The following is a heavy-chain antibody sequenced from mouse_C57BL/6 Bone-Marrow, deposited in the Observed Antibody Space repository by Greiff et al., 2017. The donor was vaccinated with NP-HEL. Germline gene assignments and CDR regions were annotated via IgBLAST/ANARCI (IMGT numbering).Heavy chain of an antibody. CDR1: GYAFTNYL. D-gene: IGHD1-1*01. V-gene: IGHV1-54*01. CDR2: INPGSGGT. Sequence: VKLMESGAELVRPGTSVKVSCKASGYAFTNYLIEWVKQRPGQGLEWIGVINPGSGGTNYNEKFKGKATLTADKSSSTAYMQLSSLTSEDSAVYFCARRGGSHWFAYWGQGTLVTVSA. J-gene: IGHJ3*01. CDR3: ARRGGSHWFAY.